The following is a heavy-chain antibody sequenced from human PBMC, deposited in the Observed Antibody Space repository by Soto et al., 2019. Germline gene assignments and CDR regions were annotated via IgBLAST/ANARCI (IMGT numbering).Heavy chain of an antibody. Sequence: SVRLSFAASGFTFSSYGMHWVRQPPGKGLEWVAVIWYDGSNKYYADSVKGRFTISRDNSKNTLYLQMNSLRAEDTAVYYCARDALRYCSSTSCSTFDPWGQGTLVTV. CDR3: ARDALRYCSSTSCSTFDP. J-gene: IGHJ5*02. D-gene: IGHD2-2*01. V-gene: IGHV3-33*01. CDR1: GFTFSSYG. CDR2: IWYDGSNK.